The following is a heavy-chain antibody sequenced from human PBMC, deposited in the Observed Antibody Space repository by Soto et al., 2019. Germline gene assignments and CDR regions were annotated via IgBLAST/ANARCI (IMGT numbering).Heavy chain of an antibody. CDR2: IYYSGST. D-gene: IGHD3-10*01. V-gene: IGHV4-59*01. CDR3: ARVGTMVRGVISSYYGMDV. CDR1: GGAISSYS. Sequence: PSEPLSLTCTDFGGAISSYSWSWFRAPPGKGLEWIGYIYYSGSTNYNPSLKSRVTISVDTSKNQFSLKLSSVTAADTAVYYCARVGTMVRGVISSYYGMDVWGQGTTVT. J-gene: IGHJ6*02.